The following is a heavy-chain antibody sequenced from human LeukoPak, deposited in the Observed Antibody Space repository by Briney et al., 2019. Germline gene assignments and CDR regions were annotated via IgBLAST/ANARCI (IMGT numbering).Heavy chain of an antibody. D-gene: IGHD3-10*01. CDR1: GFTFSSYA. J-gene: IGHJ4*02. CDR3: AREEAGSGSYYNVY. V-gene: IGHV3-30*04. Sequence: GRSLRLSCAVSGFTFSSYAMHWVRQAPGKGLEWVAVISYDGSNKYYADSVKGRFTISRDNSKNTLYLQMNSLRAEDTAVYYCAREEAGSGSYYNVYWGQGTLVTVSS. CDR2: ISYDGSNK.